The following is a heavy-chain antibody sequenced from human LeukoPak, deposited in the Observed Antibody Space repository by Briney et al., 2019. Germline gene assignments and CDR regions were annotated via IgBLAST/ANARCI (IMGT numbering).Heavy chain of an antibody. V-gene: IGHV1-2*02. CDR2: INPNSGGT. D-gene: IGHD4-23*01. CDR3: ARRLGLRWDLQAFDI. J-gene: IGHJ3*02. Sequence: SVKVSCKASGYTFTGYYMHWVRQAPGQGLEWMGWINPNSGGTNYAQKFQGRVTMTRDTSISTAYMELSRLRSDDTAVYYCARRLGLRWDLQAFDIWGQGTMVTVPS. CDR1: GYTFTGYY.